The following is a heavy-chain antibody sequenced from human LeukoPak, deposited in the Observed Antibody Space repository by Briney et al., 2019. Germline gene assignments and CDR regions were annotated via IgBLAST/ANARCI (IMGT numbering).Heavy chain of an antibody. J-gene: IGHJ5*02. Sequence: ASVKVSCKASGYTFTSYGISWVRQAPGQGLEWMGWISAYNGNTKYAQKLQGRVTMTTDTSTSTAYMELRSLRSDDTAVYYCARSEGSARYCSSTSCPRSGWFDPWGQGTLVTVSS. D-gene: IGHD2-2*01. CDR1: GYTFTSYG. CDR3: ARSEGSARYCSSTSCPRSGWFDP. CDR2: ISAYNGNT. V-gene: IGHV1-18*01.